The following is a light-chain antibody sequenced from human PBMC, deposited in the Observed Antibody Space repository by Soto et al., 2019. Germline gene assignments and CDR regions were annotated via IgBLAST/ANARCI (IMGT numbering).Light chain of an antibody. CDR1: SSDVGGYNY. J-gene: IGLJ3*02. V-gene: IGLV2-14*01. Sequence: QSALTQPASVSGSPGQSITISCTGTSSDVGGYNYVSWYQQHPGKAPKLMIYDVSNRPLGVSNRFSGSKSGNTASLTISGLQAEDEADYYCSSYTSSSTLAFGGGTKLTVL. CDR3: SSYTSSSTLA. CDR2: DVS.